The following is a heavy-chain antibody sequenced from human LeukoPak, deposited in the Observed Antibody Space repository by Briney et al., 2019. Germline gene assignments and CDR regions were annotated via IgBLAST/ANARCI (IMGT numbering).Heavy chain of an antibody. V-gene: IGHV4-4*02. CDR1: GGSISSSNW. CDR3: ARVYKSSWYLNWFDP. CDR2: IYHSGST. D-gene: IGHD6-13*01. Sequence: SGTLSLTCAVSGGSISSSNWWSWVRQPPGKGLEWIGEIYHSGSTNYNPSLKSRVTISVDKSKNQFSLKLSSVTAADTAVYYCARVYKSSWYLNWFDPWGQGTLVTVSS. J-gene: IGHJ5*02.